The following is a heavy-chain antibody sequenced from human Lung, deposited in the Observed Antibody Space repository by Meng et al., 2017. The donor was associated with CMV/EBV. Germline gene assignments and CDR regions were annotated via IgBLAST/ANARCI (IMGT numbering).Heavy chain of an antibody. J-gene: IGHJ5*02. V-gene: IGHV3-7*01. CDR2: IRQDGSDK. Sequence: GEXXKISCAASGFIFPAFSMSWVRQAPGKGLEWVANIRQDGSDKYYVDSVKGRFTISRDNVRNSLFLHMNSLRAEDTAVYYCAREDSGSFTRYNWFDPWAHGTXVTVSS. CDR1: GFIFPAFS. CDR3: AREDSGSFTRYNWFDP. D-gene: IGHD1-26*01.